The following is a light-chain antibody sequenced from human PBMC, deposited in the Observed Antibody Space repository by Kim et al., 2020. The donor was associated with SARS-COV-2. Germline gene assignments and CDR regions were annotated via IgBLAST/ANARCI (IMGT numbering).Light chain of an antibody. V-gene: IGLV4-69*01. J-gene: IGLJ3*02. Sequence: QPVLTQSPSASASLGASVKLTCTLSSGHSNYAIAWHQQQPEKGLRSLMKVNSDGSHIKGDGIPDRFSGTSSGAERYLTISSLQSEDEADYYCQTWGTGFWVFGGGTKLTVL. CDR2: VNSDGSH. CDR3: QTWGTGFWV. CDR1: SGHSNYA.